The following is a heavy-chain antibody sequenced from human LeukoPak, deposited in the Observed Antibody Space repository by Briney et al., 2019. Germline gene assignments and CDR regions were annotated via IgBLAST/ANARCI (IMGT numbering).Heavy chain of an antibody. CDR3: VKDIDGTTWPILGY. D-gene: IGHD5-24*01. V-gene: IGHV3-43D*03. CDR1: GFNFDDYA. J-gene: IGHJ4*02. CDR2: ISWNGGTT. Sequence: GGSLRLSCSASGFNFDDYAMHWVRQAPGKGLEWVCLISWNGGTTYYTDSVKGRFTISRDNSKDSLYLQMNSLRGEDTALYYCVKDIDGTTWPILGYWGQGTLVTVSS.